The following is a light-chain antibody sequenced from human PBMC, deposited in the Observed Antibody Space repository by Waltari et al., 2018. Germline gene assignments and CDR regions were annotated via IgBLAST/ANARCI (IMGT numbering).Light chain of an antibody. CDR1: QSVSSY. J-gene: IGKJ2*03. Sequence: VIWTQSPATLCLAPGERATLSCRASQSVSSYLAWYQQKPGQAPRLLIHSASSRATGIPDRFSGSGSGTEFTLTISSLEPEDVGVYHCYQHSSGYSFGQGTKVEIK. CDR3: YQHSSGYS. V-gene: IGKV3-11*01. CDR2: SAS.